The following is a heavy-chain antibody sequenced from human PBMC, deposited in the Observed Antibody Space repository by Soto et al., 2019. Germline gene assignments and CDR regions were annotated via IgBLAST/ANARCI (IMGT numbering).Heavy chain of an antibody. CDR3: ARTLPRYYGLGV. CDR2: IDWDDDK. Sequence: SGPTLVNPTQTLTLTCTFSGFSLSTSGMCVSWIRQPPGKALEWLALIDWDDDKYYSTSLKTRLTISKDTSKNQVVLTMTNMHIVYTAPYSCARTLPRYYGLGVWGQGARVTSP. J-gene: IGHJ6*02. CDR1: GFSLSTSGMC. V-gene: IGHV2-70*01.